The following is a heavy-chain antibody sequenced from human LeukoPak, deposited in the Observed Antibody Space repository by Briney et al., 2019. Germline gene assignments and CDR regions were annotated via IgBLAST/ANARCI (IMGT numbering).Heavy chain of an antibody. CDR3: TRRDMTTVTTGVKFFDY. CDR2: IRSNANSYAT. J-gene: IGHJ4*02. V-gene: IGHV3-73*01. CDR1: GFTFSGSA. D-gene: IGHD4-17*01. Sequence: GGPLRFSCAASGFTFSGSAMHWLRQASGKGVEWVGRIRSNANSYATAYAASVKGRFTISRDDSKNTAYLQMNSLKTEDTAVYYCTRRDMTTVTTGVKFFDYWGQGTLVTVSS.